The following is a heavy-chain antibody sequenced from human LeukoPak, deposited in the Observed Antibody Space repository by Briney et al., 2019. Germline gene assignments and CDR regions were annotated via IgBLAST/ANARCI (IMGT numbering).Heavy chain of an antibody. J-gene: IGHJ4*02. CDR1: GGSISSGGYY. CDR3: ARREELGPRSGFDY. V-gene: IGHV4-31*03. D-gene: IGHD7-27*01. CDR2: INHSGST. Sequence: SQTLSLTCTVSGGSISSGGYYWSWIRQHPGKGLEWIGEINHSGSTNYNPSLKSRVTISVDTSKNQFSLKLSSVTAADTAVYYCARREELGPRSGFDYWGQGTLVTVSS.